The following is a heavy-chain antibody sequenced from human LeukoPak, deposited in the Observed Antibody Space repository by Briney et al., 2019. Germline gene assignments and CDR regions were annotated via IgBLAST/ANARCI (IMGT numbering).Heavy chain of an antibody. J-gene: IGHJ4*02. V-gene: IGHV3-48*03. D-gene: IGHD4-23*01. Sequence: GGSLRLSCAASGFTFCSYEMNWVRQAPGKGREWVSYISSSGSTIYYADSVKGRFTISRDNAKNSLYLQMNSLRAEDTAVYYCARDDYGCNVDYFDYWGQGTLVTVSS. CDR1: GFTFCSYE. CDR2: ISSSGSTI. CDR3: ARDDYGCNVDYFDY.